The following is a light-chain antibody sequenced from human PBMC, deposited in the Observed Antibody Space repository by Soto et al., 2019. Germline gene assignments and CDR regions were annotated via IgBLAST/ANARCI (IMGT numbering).Light chain of an antibody. J-gene: IGLJ1*01. V-gene: IGLV2-8*01. CDR3: SSYAGTHIV. CDR1: SSDVGGYNY. Sequence: QSVLTQPPSASWSPGQSVAISCTGTSSDVGGYNYVSWYQQHPGKAPKLMIYDVSKRPSGVPDRFSGSKSGNTASLTVSGLQAEDEADYYCSSYAGTHIVFGTGTKVTVL. CDR2: DVS.